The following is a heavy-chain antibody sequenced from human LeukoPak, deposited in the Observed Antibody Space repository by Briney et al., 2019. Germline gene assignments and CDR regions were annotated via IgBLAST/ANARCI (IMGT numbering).Heavy chain of an antibody. V-gene: IGHV3-53*01. CDR1: GFTFSSNY. D-gene: IGHD3-16*01. CDR2: IYSGGST. J-gene: IGHJ4*02. Sequence: GGSLRLSCAAPGFTFSSNYMSWVRQAPGKGLEWVSVIYSGGSTYYSDSVKGRFTISKDNSKNTLHLKMNSLRAEDTDVYYCAREQRFGGVRPVFDYWGQGTLVTVSS. CDR3: AREQRFGGVRPVFDY.